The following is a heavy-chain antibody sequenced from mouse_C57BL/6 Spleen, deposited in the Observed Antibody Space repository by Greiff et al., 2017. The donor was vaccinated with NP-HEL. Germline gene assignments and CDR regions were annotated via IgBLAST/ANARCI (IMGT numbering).Heavy chain of an antibody. J-gene: IGHJ3*01. V-gene: IGHV1-76*01. CDR1: GYTFTDYY. CDR3: AGDSSEGFAY. D-gene: IGHD3-2*02. Sequence: VQLQQSGAELVRPGASVKLSCKASGYTFTDYYINWVKQRPGQGLEWIARIYPGSGNTYYNEKFKGKATLTAEKSSSTAYMQLSSLTSEDSAVYFCAGDSSEGFAYWGQGTLVTVSA. CDR2: IYPGSGNT.